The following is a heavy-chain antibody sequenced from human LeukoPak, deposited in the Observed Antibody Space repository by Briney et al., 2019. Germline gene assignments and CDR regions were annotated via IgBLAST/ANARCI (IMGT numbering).Heavy chain of an antibody. J-gene: IGHJ3*02. CDR2: VYSGGST. Sequence: GGSLRLSCASSGFTVRSNYVGWASQAPGQGLEWVSVVYSGGSTYYADSVKGRFTISRDNSKNTLYLQMSSLRAEDTAVYYCVGSIVVPAATGGAFYIWGQGTMVTVSS. D-gene: IGHD2-2*01. CDR1: GFTVRSNY. CDR3: VGSIVVPAATGGAFYI. V-gene: IGHV3-53*01.